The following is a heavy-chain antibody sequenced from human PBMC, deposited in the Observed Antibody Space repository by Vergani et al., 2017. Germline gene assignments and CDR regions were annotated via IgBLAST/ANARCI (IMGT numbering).Heavy chain of an antibody. CDR3: ARRSGIVYDIFSGTQYFFDF. CDR2: IYRTGRT. Sequence: QVQLQESGPGLVKPSETLSLTCAVSGFSIDNGYYWDWIRQRPGKGLEWIGSIYRTGRTHFNPSLQSRVTISVDTSNNHFSLRLNSLTAADTAVYYCARRSGIVYDIFSGTQYFFDFWGQGTLVTVSS. CDR1: GFSIDNGYY. D-gene: IGHD3-9*01. V-gene: IGHV4-38-2*01. J-gene: IGHJ4*02.